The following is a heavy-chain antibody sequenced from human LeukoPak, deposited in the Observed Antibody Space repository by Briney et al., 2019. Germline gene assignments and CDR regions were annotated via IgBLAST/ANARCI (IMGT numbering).Heavy chain of an antibody. J-gene: IGHJ6*03. D-gene: IGHD6-13*01. CDR1: GDSISSYY. CDR3: ARGLAAGRYYYYYYMDV. CDR2: IYYSGST. Sequence: SETLSLTCTVSGDSISSYYWSWIRQPPGKGLEWIGYIYYSGSTNYNPSLKSRVTISVDTSKNQSSLKLSSVTAADTAVYYCARGLAAGRYYYYYYMDVWGKGTTVTVSS. V-gene: IGHV4-59*12.